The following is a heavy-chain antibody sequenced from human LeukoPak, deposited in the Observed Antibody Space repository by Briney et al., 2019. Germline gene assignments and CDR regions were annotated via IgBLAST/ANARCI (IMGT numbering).Heavy chain of an antibody. Sequence: GGSLRLSCAASGFTFSSYSMNWVRQAPGKGLEWVSSISSSSSYIYYAGSVKGRFTISRDNAKNSLYLQMNSLRAEDTAVYYCARGAYCGGDCYPHSDYWGQGTLVTVSS. CDR2: ISSSSSYI. V-gene: IGHV3-21*01. CDR3: ARGAYCGGDCYPHSDY. J-gene: IGHJ4*02. D-gene: IGHD2-21*02. CDR1: GFTFSSYS.